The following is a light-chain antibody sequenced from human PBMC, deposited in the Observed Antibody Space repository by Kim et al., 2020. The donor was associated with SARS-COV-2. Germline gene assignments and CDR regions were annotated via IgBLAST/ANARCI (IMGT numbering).Light chain of an antibody. CDR3: QQYRNLPFT. CDR1: QSVDSNY. Sequence: SPGDGATLSCRASQSVDSNYLGWYQQKPGPAPRLLMYGASNRATGLPDRFSGSGSGTAFTLTISRLEPEDFAVYYCQQYRNLPFTFGQGTKLEI. V-gene: IGKV3-20*01. J-gene: IGKJ2*01. CDR2: GAS.